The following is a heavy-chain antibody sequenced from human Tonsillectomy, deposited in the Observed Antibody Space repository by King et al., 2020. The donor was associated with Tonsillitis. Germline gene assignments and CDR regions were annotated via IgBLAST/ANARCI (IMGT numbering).Heavy chain of an antibody. Sequence: QLQESGPGLVKPSETLSLTCAVSGYSISSGYYWGWIRQPPGKGLEWIGSIYHSGSTYYNPSLKSRVTISVDTSKNQFSLKLSSVTAADTAVYYCASNNPHDLYCSSTSCYLGWFDPWGQGTLVTVSS. CDR1: GYSISSGYY. V-gene: IGHV4-38-2*01. D-gene: IGHD2-2*01. J-gene: IGHJ5*02. CDR2: IYHSGST. CDR3: ASNNPHDLYCSSTSCYLGWFDP.